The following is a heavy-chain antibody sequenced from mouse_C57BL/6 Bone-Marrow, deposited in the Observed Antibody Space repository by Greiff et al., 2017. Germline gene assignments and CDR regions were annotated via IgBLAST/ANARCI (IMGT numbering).Heavy chain of an antibody. Sequence: EVHLVESGGDLVKPGGSLKLSCAASGFTFSSYGMSWVRQTPDKRLEWVATISSGGSYTYYPDSVKGRFTISRDNGKNTLYLQMSSLKSEDTAMYYCARPDGYCWYFDVWGTGTTVTVSS. CDR3: ARPDGYCWYFDV. V-gene: IGHV5-6*01. J-gene: IGHJ1*03. CDR1: GFTFSSYG. D-gene: IGHD2-3*01. CDR2: ISSGGSYT.